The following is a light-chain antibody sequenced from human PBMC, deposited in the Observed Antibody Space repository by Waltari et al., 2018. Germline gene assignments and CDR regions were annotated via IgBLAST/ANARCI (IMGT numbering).Light chain of an antibody. CDR2: WAS. J-gene: IGKJ1*01. V-gene: IGKV4-1*01. CDR3: QQYYRSRT. Sequence: DIVMTQSPDSLAVSLGERATIDCKSSQSVFYRYDNKNYLAWYQHKPEQPPKLLFYWASTRKSGVPDRFSASGSGTDFTLTINNLQAEDVAVYYCQQYYRSRTFGQGTKVEIK. CDR1: QSVFYRYDNKNY.